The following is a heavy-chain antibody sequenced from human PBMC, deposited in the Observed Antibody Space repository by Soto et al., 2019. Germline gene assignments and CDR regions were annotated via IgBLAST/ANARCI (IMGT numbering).Heavy chain of an antibody. CDR2: ISYDGSNK. Sequence: GGSLRLSCAASGFTFSSYAMHWVRQAPGKGLEWVAVISYDGSNKYYADSVKGRFTISRDNSKNTLYLQMNSLRAEDTAVYYCAREDSGYDFGSFFYYYGMDVWGQGTTVTVSS. J-gene: IGHJ6*02. CDR1: GFTFSSYA. D-gene: IGHD5-12*01. CDR3: AREDSGYDFGSFFYYYGMDV. V-gene: IGHV3-30-3*01.